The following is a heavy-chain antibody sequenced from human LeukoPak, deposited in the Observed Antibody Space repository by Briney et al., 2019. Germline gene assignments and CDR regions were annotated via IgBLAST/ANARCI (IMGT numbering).Heavy chain of an antibody. V-gene: IGHV1-46*01. D-gene: IGHD5-24*01. J-gene: IGHJ6*02. CDR3: ARCEMATTPGVYYYYGMDV. CDR1: GYTFTSYY. CDR2: INPSGGST. Sequence: ASVKVSCKASGYTFTSYYMHWVRQAPGQGLEWMGIINPSGGSTSYAQKFQGRVTMTRDTSTGTVYMELSSLRSEDTAVYYRARCEMATTPGVYYYYGMDVWGQGTTVTVSS.